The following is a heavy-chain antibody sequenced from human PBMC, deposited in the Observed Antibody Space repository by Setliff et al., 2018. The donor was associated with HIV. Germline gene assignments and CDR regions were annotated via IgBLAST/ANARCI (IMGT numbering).Heavy chain of an antibody. V-gene: IGHV1-46*01. Sequence: ASVTVSCKASGYTFTSYYMHWVRQAPGQGLEWMGIINPSGDSTSYAQKFQGRVTMTRDTSTNTVYMELSSLRSEDTAVYYCARLGDFWSGYYYFDYWGQGTLVTVSS. D-gene: IGHD3-3*01. CDR2: INPSGDST. CDR1: GYTFTSYY. J-gene: IGHJ4*02. CDR3: ARLGDFWSGYYYFDY.